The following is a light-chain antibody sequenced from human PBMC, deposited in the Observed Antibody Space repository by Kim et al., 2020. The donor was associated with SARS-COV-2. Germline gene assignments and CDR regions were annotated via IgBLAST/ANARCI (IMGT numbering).Light chain of an antibody. CDR3: QQYGGSPPYT. Sequence: PGERATLSCRASQSVSNSYFAWYQQKPGQAPRLLIYAVSRRATGIPDRFSGGGSGTAFTLTISRLEPEDFAVYYCQQYGGSPPYTFGQGTKLEI. J-gene: IGKJ2*01. V-gene: IGKV3-20*01. CDR2: AVS. CDR1: QSVSNSY.